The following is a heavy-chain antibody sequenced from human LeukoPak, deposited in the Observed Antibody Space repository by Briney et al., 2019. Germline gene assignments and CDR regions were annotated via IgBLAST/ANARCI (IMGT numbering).Heavy chain of an antibody. CDR1: GYTFTSYA. CDR2: INTNTGNP. Sequence: ASVKVSCKASGYTFTSYAMNWVRQAPGQGLEWMGWINTNTGNPTYAQGFTGRFVFSLDTSVSTAYLQISSLKAEDTAAYYCGVFPHYYYDSSGIFDYWGQGTLVTVSS. CDR3: GVFPHYYYDSSGIFDY. J-gene: IGHJ4*02. V-gene: IGHV7-4-1*02. D-gene: IGHD3-22*01.